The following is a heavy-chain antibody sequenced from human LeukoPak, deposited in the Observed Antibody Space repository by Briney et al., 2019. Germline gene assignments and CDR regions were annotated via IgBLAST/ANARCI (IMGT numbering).Heavy chain of an antibody. D-gene: IGHD3-10*01. CDR3: ARVLWFGEYYFDY. CDR2: ISSSSSYI. Sequence: GGSLRLSCAASGFTFSSYSMNWVRQAPGKGLEWVSSISSSSSYIYYADSVKGRFTISRDNAKNSLYLQMNSLRAEDTAVYYCARVLWFGEYYFDYWGHGTLVTVSS. J-gene: IGHJ4*01. CDR1: GFTFSSYS. V-gene: IGHV3-21*01.